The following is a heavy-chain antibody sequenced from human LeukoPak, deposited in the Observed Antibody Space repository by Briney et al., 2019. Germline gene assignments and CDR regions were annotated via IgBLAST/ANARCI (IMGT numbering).Heavy chain of an antibody. CDR1: GFTASSNY. CDR2: IYTGGST. D-gene: IGHD3-22*01. CDR3: ARGWGSGYLDY. Sequence: GGSLRLSCAVSGFTASSNYMSWVRQAPGKGLEWVSVIYTGGSTYDADSVKGRFTISRDNSNNTLYLQMNSLRADDTAMYFCARGWGSGYLDYWGQGTLVTVSS. V-gene: IGHV3-66*01. J-gene: IGHJ4*02.